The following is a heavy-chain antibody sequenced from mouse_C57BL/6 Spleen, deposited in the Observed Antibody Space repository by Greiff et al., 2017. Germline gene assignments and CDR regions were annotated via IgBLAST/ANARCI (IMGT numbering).Heavy chain of an antibody. J-gene: IGHJ3*01. CDR1: GYTFTEYT. V-gene: IGHV1-62-2*01. Sequence: QVQLQQSGAELVKPGASVKLSCKASGYTFTEYTIHWVKQRSGQGLEWIGWFYPGSGSIKYNEKFKDKATLTADKSSSTVYMELSRLTSEDSAVYFGARHEAKSNWDGAWFAYWGQGTLVTVSA. D-gene: IGHD4-1*01. CDR3: ARHEAKSNWDGAWFAY. CDR2: FYPGSGSI.